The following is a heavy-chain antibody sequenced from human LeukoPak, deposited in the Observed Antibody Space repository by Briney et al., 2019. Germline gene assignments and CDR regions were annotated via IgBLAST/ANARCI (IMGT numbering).Heavy chain of an antibody. CDR3: AKDHTRGYSYGYPDY. D-gene: IGHD5-18*01. J-gene: IGHJ4*02. V-gene: IGHV3-33*06. CDR1: GFTCSSYG. CDR2: IWYDGTNK. Sequence: GGSLRLSCAASGFTCSSYGMHWVRQAPGKGLEWVAVIWYDGTNKYYADSVKGRFTISRDNSKNTLYLQMNSLRAEDTAVYFCAKDHTRGYSYGYPDYWGQGTLVTVSS.